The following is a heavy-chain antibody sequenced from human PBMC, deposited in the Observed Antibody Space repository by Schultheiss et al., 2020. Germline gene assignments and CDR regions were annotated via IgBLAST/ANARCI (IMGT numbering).Heavy chain of an antibody. V-gene: IGHV4-59*08. CDR1: GFTFSSYA. Sequence: GSLRLSCAASGFTFSSYAMSWVRQAPGKGLEWIGYVYYTGTSNYNPSLKSRVTISVDTSKNQFSLKLSSVTAADTAVYYCARRGLTGDYWGQGTLVTVSS. D-gene: IGHD7-27*01. CDR3: ARRGLTGDY. CDR2: VYYTGTS. J-gene: IGHJ4*02.